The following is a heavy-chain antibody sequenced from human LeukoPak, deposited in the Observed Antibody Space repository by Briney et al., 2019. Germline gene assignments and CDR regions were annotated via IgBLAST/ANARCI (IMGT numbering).Heavy chain of an antibody. V-gene: IGHV4-59*08. D-gene: IGHD3-10*01. J-gene: IGHJ5*02. CDR1: GGSISSYY. CDR2: IYYSGST. Sequence: SETLSLTCTVAGGSISSYYWSWIRQPAGKGLEWSGYIYYSGSTNHNPSLKIRVTISVDTSKNQFSLKLSSVTAADTAVYYCARGYGSGSFNWFDPCCQGTLVTVSS. CDR3: ARGYGSGSFNWFDP.